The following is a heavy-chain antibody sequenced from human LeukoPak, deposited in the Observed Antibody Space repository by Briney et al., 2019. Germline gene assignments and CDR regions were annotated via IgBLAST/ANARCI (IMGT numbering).Heavy chain of an antibody. V-gene: IGHV3-30*03. CDR3: VRDRGGAGYNLGD. J-gene: IGHJ4*02. CDR2: ISDDGTVK. CDR1: GFTVKIFG. D-gene: IGHD5-24*01. Sequence: GGSLRLSCAASGFTVKIFGIHWVRQAPRKGLQWVAVISDDGTVKHYADSVKGRFSISSDNYRNTVSLQMNSLRTEDTGLYYCVRDRGGAGYNLGDWGQGTLVTVSS.